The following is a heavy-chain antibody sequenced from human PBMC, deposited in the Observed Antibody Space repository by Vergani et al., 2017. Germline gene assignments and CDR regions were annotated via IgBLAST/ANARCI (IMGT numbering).Heavy chain of an antibody. Sequence: QVQLVQSGAEMKKPGASVKVSCKASGYTFTGYYMHWVRQAPGQGLEWMGWINPNSGGTNYAQKFQGRVTMTRDTSISTAYMELSRLRSDDTAVYYCARVRKTIVVVVAATREQLGFDPWGQGTLVTVSS. CDR3: ARVRKTIVVVVAATREQLGFDP. J-gene: IGHJ5*02. D-gene: IGHD2-15*01. V-gene: IGHV1-2*02. CDR2: INPNSGGT. CDR1: GYTFTGYY.